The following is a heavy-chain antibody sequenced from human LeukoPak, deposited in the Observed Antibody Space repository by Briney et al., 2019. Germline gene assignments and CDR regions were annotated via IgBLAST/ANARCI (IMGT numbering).Heavy chain of an antibody. Sequence: GGSLRLSCAASGFTFSSYWMHWVRQAPGKGLVWVSRINSDRSSTSYADSVKGRFTISRDNAKNTLYLQMNSLRAEDTAVYYCARLDVAATPGHYYYYYMDVWGKGTTVTVSS. CDR3: ARLDVAATPGHYYYYYMDV. CDR1: GFTFSSYW. J-gene: IGHJ6*03. V-gene: IGHV3-74*01. D-gene: IGHD2-15*01. CDR2: INSDRSST.